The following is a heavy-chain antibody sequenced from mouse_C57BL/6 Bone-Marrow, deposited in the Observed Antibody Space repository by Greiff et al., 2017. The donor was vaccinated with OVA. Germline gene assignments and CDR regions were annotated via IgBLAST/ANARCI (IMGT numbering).Heavy chain of an antibody. CDR3: ARQGYDVDYYAMDY. CDR1: GFTFSDYY. CDR2: ISNGGGST. D-gene: IGHD3-2*02. J-gene: IGHJ4*01. V-gene: IGHV5-12*01. Sequence: EVKLVESGGGLVQPGGSLKLSCAASGFTFSDYYMYWVRQTPEKRLEWVAYISNGGGSTYYPDTVKGRFTISRDNAKNTLYLQMSRLKSEDTAMYYCARQGYDVDYYAMDYWGQGTSVTVSS.